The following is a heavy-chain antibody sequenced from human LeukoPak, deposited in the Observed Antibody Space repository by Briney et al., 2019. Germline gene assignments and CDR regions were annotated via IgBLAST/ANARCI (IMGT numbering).Heavy chain of an antibody. J-gene: IGHJ4*02. Sequence: PGGSLRLSCAASGFTFSSYAMSWVRQAPGKGLEWVSAISGSGCSKYYADSVKGRFTISRDNSKNTLYLQMNSLRAEDTAVYYCAKDTPDCGGDCSADYWGQGTLVTVSS. CDR3: AKDTPDCGGDCSADY. V-gene: IGHV3-23*01. D-gene: IGHD2-21*02. CDR2: ISGSGCSK. CDR1: GFTFSSYA.